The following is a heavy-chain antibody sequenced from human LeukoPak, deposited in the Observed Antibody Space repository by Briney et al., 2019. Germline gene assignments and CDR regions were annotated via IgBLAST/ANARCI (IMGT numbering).Heavy chain of an antibody. V-gene: IGHV5-51*01. CDR3: ARTLDYYDSSGYLNYYYGMDV. J-gene: IGHJ6*02. CDR1: GYSFTSYW. D-gene: IGHD3-22*01. CDR2: IYPGDSDT. Sequence: GESLKVSCKGSGYSFTSYWIGWVRQMPGKGLEWMGIIYPGDSDTRYSPSFQGQVTISADKSISTAYLQWSSLKASDTAMYYCARTLDYYDSSGYLNYYYGMDVWGQGTTVTVSS.